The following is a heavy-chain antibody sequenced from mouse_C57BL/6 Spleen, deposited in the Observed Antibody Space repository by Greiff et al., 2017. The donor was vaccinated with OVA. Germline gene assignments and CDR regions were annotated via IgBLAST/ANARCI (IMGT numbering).Heavy chain of an antibody. D-gene: IGHD2-4*01. Sequence: VKLMESGAELVRPGASVKLSCKASGYTFTDYYINWVKQRPGQGLEWIARIYPGSGNTYYNEKFKGKATLTAEKSSSTAYMQLSSLTSEDSAVYFCARRRSDYDDYYAMDYWGQGTSVTVSS. V-gene: IGHV1-76*01. CDR1: GYTFTDYY. CDR2: IYPGSGNT. J-gene: IGHJ4*01. CDR3: ARRRSDYDDYYAMDY.